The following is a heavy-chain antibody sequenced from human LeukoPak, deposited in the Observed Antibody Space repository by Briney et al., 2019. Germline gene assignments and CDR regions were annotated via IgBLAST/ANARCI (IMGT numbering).Heavy chain of an antibody. CDR1: GLTFSRYW. J-gene: IGHJ4*02. CDR3: ASQYYYDSSGYYREHDY. CDR2: INSDGGTT. V-gene: IGHV3-74*01. D-gene: IGHD3-22*01. Sequence: PGGSLRLSCAASGLTFSRYWMHWVRQAPGKGLVWVSRINSDGGTTSYADSVKGRFTISRDNAKNTLYLQMNSLRAEDTAVYYCASQYYYDSSGYYREHDYWGQGTLVTVSS.